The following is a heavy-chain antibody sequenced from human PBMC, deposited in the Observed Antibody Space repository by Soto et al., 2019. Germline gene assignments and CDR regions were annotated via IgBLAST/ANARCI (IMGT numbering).Heavy chain of an antibody. J-gene: IGHJ6*02. V-gene: IGHV4-4*02. CDR3: ARVYIGPTGRNYYYGMDV. CDR2: IYHSGST. D-gene: IGHD3-10*01. Sequence: PSETLSLTCAVSGGSISSSNWWSWVRQPPGKGLEWIGEIYHSGSTNYNPSLKSRVTISVDKSKNQFSLKLSSVTAADTAVYYCARVYIGPTGRNYYYGMDVWGQGTTVTVSS. CDR1: GGSISSSNW.